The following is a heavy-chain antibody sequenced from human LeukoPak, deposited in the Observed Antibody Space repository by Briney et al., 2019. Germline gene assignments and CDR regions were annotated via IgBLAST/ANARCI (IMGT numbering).Heavy chain of an antibody. CDR3: ARSKDILTGYCFDY. Sequence: SETLSLTCTVSGGSVTDYYWSWIRQSPGKGLEWIGYIYYTGTNYNPSLKSRVTISVDTSKNQFSLKLSSVTAADTAVYYCARSKDILTGYCFDYWGQGTLVTVSS. D-gene: IGHD3-9*01. J-gene: IGHJ4*02. CDR2: IYYTGT. V-gene: IGHV4-59*02. CDR1: GGSVTDYY.